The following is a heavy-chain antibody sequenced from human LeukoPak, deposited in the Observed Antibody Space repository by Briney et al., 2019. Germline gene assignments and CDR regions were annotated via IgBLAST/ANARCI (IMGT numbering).Heavy chain of an antibody. CDR2: INHSGST. J-gene: IGHJ4*02. CDR3: ARLRVRGVNY. D-gene: IGHD3-10*01. Sequence: PSETLSLTCAVYGGSFSGYYWSWIRQPPGKGLEWIGEINHSGSTNYNPSLKSRVTISLDTSKNQFSLKLSSVTAADTAVYYCARLRVRGVNYWGQGTLVTVSS. CDR1: GGSFSGYY. V-gene: IGHV4-34*01.